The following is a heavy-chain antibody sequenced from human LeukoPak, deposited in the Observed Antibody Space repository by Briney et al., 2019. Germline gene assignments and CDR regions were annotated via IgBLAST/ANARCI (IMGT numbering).Heavy chain of an antibody. V-gene: IGHV1-69*13. CDR1: GGTFSSYA. D-gene: IGHD5-12*01. CDR2: IIPIFDTA. J-gene: IGHJ5*02. CDR3: ARARVATHGYNWFDP. Sequence: SVKVSFKASGGTFSSYAISWVRQAPGQGLEWMGGIIPIFDTANYAQKFQGRVTVTADESTSTAYMELSSLRSEDTAVYYCARARVATHGYNWFDPWGQGTLVTVSS.